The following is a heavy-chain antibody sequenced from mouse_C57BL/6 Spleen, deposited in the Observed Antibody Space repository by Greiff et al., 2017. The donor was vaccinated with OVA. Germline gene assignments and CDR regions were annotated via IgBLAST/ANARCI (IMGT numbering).Heavy chain of an antibody. CDR2: INPNNGGT. CDR1: GYTFTDYY. CDR3: ARGSDDYEDY. D-gene: IGHD2-4*01. V-gene: IGHV1-26*01. J-gene: IGHJ2*01. Sequence: EVQLQQSGPELVKPGASVKISCKASGYTFTDYYMNWVKQSHGKSLEWIGDINPNNGGTSYNQKFKGKATLTVDKSSSTAYMELRSLTSEDSAVYYCARGSDDYEDYWGQGTTLTVSS.